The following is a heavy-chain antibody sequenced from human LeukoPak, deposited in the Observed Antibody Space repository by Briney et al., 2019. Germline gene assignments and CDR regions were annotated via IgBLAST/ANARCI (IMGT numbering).Heavy chain of an antibody. D-gene: IGHD6-19*01. CDR1: GFTFSSYA. CDR3: VKDSAPYSNGWGFDY. V-gene: IGHV3-64D*09. CDR2: ISSSGGST. Sequence: GGSLRLSCSASGFTFSSYAMHWVRQAPGKGLEYVAAISSSGGSTYDADSVKGRFTISRDNSNNTLYLQMSSLRAEDTAVYYCVKDSAPYSNGWGFDYWGQGTLVTVSS. J-gene: IGHJ4*02.